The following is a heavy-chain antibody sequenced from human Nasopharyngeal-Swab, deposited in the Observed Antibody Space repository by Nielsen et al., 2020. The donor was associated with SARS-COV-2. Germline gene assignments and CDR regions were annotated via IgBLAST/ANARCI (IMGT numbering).Heavy chain of an antibody. CDR2: IYYSGST. CDR3: LGGDGDY. J-gene: IGHJ4*02. V-gene: IGHV4-59*08. CDR1: GGSISSYY. Sequence: GSLRLSCTVSGGSISSYYWSWIRQPPGKGLEWIGYIYYSGSTNYNPSLKSRVTISVDTSKNQFSLKLSSVTAADTAVYYCLGGDGDYWGQGTLVTVSS. D-gene: IGHD2-21*01.